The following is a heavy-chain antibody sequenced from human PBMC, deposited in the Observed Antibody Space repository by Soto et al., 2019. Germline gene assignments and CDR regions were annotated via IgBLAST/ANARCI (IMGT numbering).Heavy chain of an antibody. V-gene: IGHV3-23*01. CDR3: AKTLAAAGPRAYGMDV. J-gene: IGHJ6*02. CDR1: GFTFSSYA. Sequence: GGSLRLSCAASGFTFSSYAMSWVRQAPGKGLEWVSAISGSGGSTYYADSVKGRFTISRDNSKNTLYLQMNSLRAEDTAVYYCAKTLAAAGPRAYGMDVWGQGTTVTVSS. CDR2: ISGSGGST. D-gene: IGHD6-13*01.